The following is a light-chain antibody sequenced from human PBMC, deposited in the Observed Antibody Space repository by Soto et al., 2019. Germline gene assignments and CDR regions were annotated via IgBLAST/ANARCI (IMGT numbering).Light chain of an antibody. CDR3: NSQRSSGTRV. V-gene: IGLV2-14*01. Sequence: QSALTQPASVSGSPGQSITISCTGTSSDVGGYNYVSWYQHHPGKAPKLMIYEVSNRPSGVSNRFSGSKSGYTASLTISGLQAEDEADYYCNSQRSSGTRVFGTGTKLTVL. J-gene: IGLJ1*01. CDR2: EVS. CDR1: SSDVGGYNY.